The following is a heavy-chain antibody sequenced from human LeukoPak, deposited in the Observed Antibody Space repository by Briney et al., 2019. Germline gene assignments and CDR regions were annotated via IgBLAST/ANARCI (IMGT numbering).Heavy chain of an antibody. J-gene: IGHJ4*02. CDR2: ISSSSSYI. CDR3: ARDQFASKPFDY. D-gene: IGHD1-14*01. Sequence: GGSLRLSCAASGFTFSSYSMNWVCQAPGKGLEWVSSISSSSSYIYYADSVKGRFTISRDNAKNSLYLQMNSLRAEDTAVYYCARDQFASKPFDYWGQGTLVTVSS. V-gene: IGHV3-21*01. CDR1: GFTFSSYS.